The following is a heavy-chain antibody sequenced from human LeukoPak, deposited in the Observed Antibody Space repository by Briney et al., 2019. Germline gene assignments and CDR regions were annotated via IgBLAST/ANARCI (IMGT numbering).Heavy chain of an antibody. CDR2: ISSSGSTI. D-gene: IGHD3-22*01. V-gene: IGHV3-48*03. J-gene: IGHJ4*02. Sequence: PGGSLRLSCAASGFTFSSYEMNWVRQAPGKGLEWASYISSSGSTIYYADSVKGRFTISRDNAKNSLYLQMNSLRAEDTAVYYCAPGVYYYDSSGSHFDYWGQGTLVTVSS. CDR3: APGVYYYDSSGSHFDY. CDR1: GFTFSSYE.